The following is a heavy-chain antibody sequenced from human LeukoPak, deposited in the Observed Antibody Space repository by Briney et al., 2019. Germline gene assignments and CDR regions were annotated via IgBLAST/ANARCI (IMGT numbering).Heavy chain of an antibody. CDR1: GYTFTSYA. D-gene: IGHD3-3*01. CDR3: ARQGITAVAGTLDAFDI. V-gene: IGHV7-4-1*02. J-gene: IGHJ3*02. Sequence: ASVKVSCKASGYTFTSYAMNWVRQAPGQGLEWMGWINTNTGNPTYAQGFTGRFVFSLDTSVSTAYLQISSLKAEGTAVYYCARQGITAVAGTLDAFDIWGQGTMVTVSS. CDR2: INTNTGNP.